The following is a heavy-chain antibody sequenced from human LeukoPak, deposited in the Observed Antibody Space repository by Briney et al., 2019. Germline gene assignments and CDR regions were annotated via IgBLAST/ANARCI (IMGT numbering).Heavy chain of an antibody. CDR3: AKDPSSSWYKGAFDI. D-gene: IGHD6-13*01. V-gene: IGHV3-48*04. Sequence: GGSLRLSCAASGFTFSSYSMNWVRQAPGKGLEWGSYISSSSSTIYYADSVRGRFTISRDNARNSLYLQMTSLRAEDTALYCCAKDPSSSWYKGAFDIWGQGTMVTVSS. CDR2: ISSSSSTI. CDR1: GFTFSSYS. J-gene: IGHJ3*02.